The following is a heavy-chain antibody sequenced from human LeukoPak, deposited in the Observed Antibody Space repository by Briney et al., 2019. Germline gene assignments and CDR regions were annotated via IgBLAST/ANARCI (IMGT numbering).Heavy chain of an antibody. Sequence: PGGSLRLSCAASGFTFSSYWMSWVRLAPGKGLEWVANIKQDGSEKYYVDSVKGRFTIPRDNAKNSLYLQMNSLRAEDTAVYYCARVDYDSSGYYYVDYWGQGTLVTVSS. J-gene: IGHJ4*02. CDR3: ARVDYDSSGYYYVDY. CDR1: GFTFSSYW. D-gene: IGHD3-22*01. CDR2: IKQDGSEK. V-gene: IGHV3-7*01.